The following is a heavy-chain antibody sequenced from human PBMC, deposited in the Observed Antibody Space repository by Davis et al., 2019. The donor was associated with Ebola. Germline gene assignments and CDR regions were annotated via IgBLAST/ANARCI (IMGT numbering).Heavy chain of an antibody. V-gene: IGHV4-39*02. CDR1: GGSISSSSYY. CDR3: AKENNWGWFDP. CDR2: IYYSGST. D-gene: IGHD3-16*01. J-gene: IGHJ5*02. Sequence: SETLSLTCTVSGGSISSSSYYWGWIRQPPGKRLEWIGSIYYSGSTYYNPSLKSRVTISVDTSKNQFSLKLSSVTAADTAVYYCAKENNWGWFDPWGQGTLVTVSS.